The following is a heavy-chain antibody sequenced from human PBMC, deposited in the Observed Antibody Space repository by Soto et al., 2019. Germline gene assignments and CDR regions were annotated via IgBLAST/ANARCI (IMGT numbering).Heavy chain of an antibody. V-gene: IGHV3-23*01. J-gene: IGHJ4*02. CDR3: AKEGWDSSSYEFYYFDY. CDR1: GFTFSNQA. CDR2: ISSGGGNT. Sequence: GGSLRLSCAASGFTFSNQAMRWVRQAPGKGLEWVSAISSGGGNTFYADSVKGRFTVSRDNSKNTLYLQMNSLRAEDTAVYYCAKEGWDSSSYEFYYFDYWGQGTLVTVSS. D-gene: IGHD6-13*01.